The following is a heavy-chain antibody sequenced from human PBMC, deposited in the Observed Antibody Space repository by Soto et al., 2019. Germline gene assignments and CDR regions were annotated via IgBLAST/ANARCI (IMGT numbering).Heavy chain of an antibody. CDR1: EGTFNSYA. Sequence: QAQVVQSGDEVRKPGSSVKLSCKASEGTFNSYAIAWVRQAPGQGLEWMGGIIPYYNTLNYAQKFQDRVTITADDYTNTVYMELRSLRSDDTAVYFCASGASRWYPYFFDSWAQGTLVTVSS. CDR3: ASGASRWYPYFFDS. D-gene: IGHD6-13*01. J-gene: IGHJ4*02. CDR2: IIPYYNTL. V-gene: IGHV1-69*01.